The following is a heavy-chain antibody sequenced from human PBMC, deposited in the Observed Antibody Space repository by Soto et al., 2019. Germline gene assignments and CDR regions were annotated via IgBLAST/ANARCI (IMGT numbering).Heavy chain of an antibody. V-gene: IGHV1-18*01. CDR2: ISTYNGNT. CDR3: AREMVRGVGSDY. D-gene: IGHD3-10*01. CDR1: GYTFTTYF. J-gene: IGHJ4*02. Sequence: EASVKVSCKSSGYTFTTYFISWLRQAPGQGLEWMGWISTYNGNTKYAQKLQGRVTMTTDTSTSTAYMELRSLRSDDTAVFYCAREMVRGVGSDYWGQGTLVTVSS.